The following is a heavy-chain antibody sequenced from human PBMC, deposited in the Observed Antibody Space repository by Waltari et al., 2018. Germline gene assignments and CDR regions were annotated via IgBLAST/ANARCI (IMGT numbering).Heavy chain of an antibody. CDR1: GGSISSGGYY. Sequence: QVQLQESGPGLVKPSQTLSLTCTVSGGSISSGGYYWSWIRQHPGKGLEWIGYIYYSGSTYYNPALKIRVTISVDTSKNQFSLKLSSVTAADTAVYYCASWYYDILTGYYPAAFDIWGQGTMVTVSS. J-gene: IGHJ3*02. CDR2: IYYSGST. V-gene: IGHV4-31*03. D-gene: IGHD3-9*01. CDR3: ASWYYDILTGYYPAAFDI.